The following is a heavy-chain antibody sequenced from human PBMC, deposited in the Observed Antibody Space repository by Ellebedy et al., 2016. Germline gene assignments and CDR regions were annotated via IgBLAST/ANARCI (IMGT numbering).Heavy chain of an antibody. V-gene: IGHV3-21*01. D-gene: IGHD4-17*01. CDR2: ISSSSSYI. CDR1: GFTFSSYS. Sequence: GGSLRLXXAASGFTFSSYSMNWVRQAPGKGLEWVSSISSSSSYIYYADSVKGRFTISRDNAKNSLYLQMNSLRAEDTAVYYCARDWWHGDSILYGMDVWGQGTTVTVSS. J-gene: IGHJ6*02. CDR3: ARDWWHGDSILYGMDV.